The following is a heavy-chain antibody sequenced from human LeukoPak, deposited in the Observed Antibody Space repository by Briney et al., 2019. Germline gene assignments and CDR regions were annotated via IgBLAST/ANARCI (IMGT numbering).Heavy chain of an antibody. V-gene: IGHV3-9*01. Sequence: GRSLRLSCAASGFTFDDYAMHWVRQAPGKGLEWVSGVSWNSGSIGYADSVKGRFTISRDNAKNSLYLQMNSLRAEDTALYYCARDAPYGDYYYYYMDVWGKGTTVTVSS. CDR2: VSWNSGSI. J-gene: IGHJ6*03. D-gene: IGHD3-10*01. CDR3: ARDAPYGDYYYYYMDV. CDR1: GFTFDDYA.